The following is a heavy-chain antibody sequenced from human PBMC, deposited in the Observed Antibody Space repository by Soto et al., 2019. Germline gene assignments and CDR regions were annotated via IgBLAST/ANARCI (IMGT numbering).Heavy chain of an antibody. CDR3: AREGGNWCLDH. V-gene: IGHV3-30*04. Sequence: QVQLVESGGGVVQPGRSLRLSCVASGFTFSTSVMHWVRQAPGKGLEYVAVISYDGRDKVYADSLKGRFTISRDNSMNTLYLQMNSLRVEDTAVYYCAREGGNWCLDHGGQGTLVTVSS. D-gene: IGHD2-15*01. CDR2: ISYDGRDK. J-gene: IGHJ4*02. CDR1: GFTFSTSV.